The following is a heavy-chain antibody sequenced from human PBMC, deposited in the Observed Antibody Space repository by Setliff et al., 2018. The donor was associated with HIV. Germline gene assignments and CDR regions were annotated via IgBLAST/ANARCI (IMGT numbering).Heavy chain of an antibody. CDR1: GGSMSSSGPGYY. Sequence: PSETLSLTCTVPGGSMSSSGPGYYWGWVRQTPGGGLEWIGSVYYRGRTYYNPSLKSRVTISVDTSKNQLSLRLTSMAAADTAMYYCARSQPDTIFGVVTFDCWGQGKMVTVSS. CDR3: ARSQPDTIFGVVTFDC. CDR2: VYYRGRT. J-gene: IGHJ4*02. V-gene: IGHV4-39*01. D-gene: IGHD3-3*01.